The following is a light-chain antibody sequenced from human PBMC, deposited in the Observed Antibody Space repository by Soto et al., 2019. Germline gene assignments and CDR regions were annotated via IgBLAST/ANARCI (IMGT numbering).Light chain of an antibody. V-gene: IGLV2-8*01. CDR2: EVS. J-gene: IGLJ1*01. CDR1: SSDVGGYNY. CDR3: CSYAGSSTSYV. Sequence: QSALTQPPSASGSPGQSVTISCTGTSSDVGGYNYVSWYQQHPGKAPKLMIYEVSKRPSGVPDRLSGSKSGSTASLTISGLQAEDEADYYCCSYAGSSTSYVFGTGTKVTVL.